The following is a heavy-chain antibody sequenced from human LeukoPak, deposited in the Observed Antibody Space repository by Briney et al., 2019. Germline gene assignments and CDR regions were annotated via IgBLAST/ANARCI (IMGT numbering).Heavy chain of an antibody. J-gene: IGHJ2*01. CDR2: INHSGST. CDR1: GGSFSGHY. CDR3: ARDWYYDSSGSYYWYFDL. V-gene: IGHV4-34*01. D-gene: IGHD3-22*01. Sequence: PSETLSLTCAVYGGSFSGHYWSWIRQPPGKGLEWIGEINHSGSTNYNPSLKSRVTISVDTSKNQFSLKLSSVTAADTAVYYCARDWYYDSSGSYYWYFDLWGRGTLVTVSS.